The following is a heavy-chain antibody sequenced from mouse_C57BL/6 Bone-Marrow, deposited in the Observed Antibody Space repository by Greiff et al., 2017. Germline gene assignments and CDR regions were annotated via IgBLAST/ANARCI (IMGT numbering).Heavy chain of an antibody. CDR2: IDPENGDT. CDR3: TREGLWSYYFDY. Sequence: EVQLVESGAELVRPGASVKLSCTASGFNIKDDYMHWVKQRPEQGLEWIGWIDPENGDTEYASKFQGKATITADTSSNTAYLQLSSLTSEDTAVYYCTREGLWSYYFDYWGQGTTLTVSS. V-gene: IGHV14-4*01. J-gene: IGHJ2*01. D-gene: IGHD1-1*02. CDR1: GFNIKDDY.